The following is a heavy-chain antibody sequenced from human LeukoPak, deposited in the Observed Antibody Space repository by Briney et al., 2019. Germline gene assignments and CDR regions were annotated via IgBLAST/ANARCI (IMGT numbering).Heavy chain of an antibody. CDR1: GGSFSGYY. CDR3: AREKFSFYYYYYMDV. V-gene: IGHV4-34*01. Sequence: SETLSLTCAVYGGSFSGYYWSWIRQPPGKGLEWIGEINHSGSTNYNPSLKSRVTISVDTSKNQFSLQLSSVTAADTAVYYCAREKFSFYYYYYMDVWGKGTTVTVSS. J-gene: IGHJ6*03. CDR2: INHSGST.